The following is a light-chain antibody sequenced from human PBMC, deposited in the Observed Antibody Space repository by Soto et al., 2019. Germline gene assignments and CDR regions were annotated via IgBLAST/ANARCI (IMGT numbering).Light chain of an antibody. V-gene: IGLV1-47*01. CDR3: AAWDGSLSGWV. CDR2: RND. Sequence: QSVLTQPPSASGTPGQRVTISCSGSSSNIGSKYVYWYQQLPGTAPKLLIYRNDQRPSGVPDRFSGSKSGTSASLAISGLRSEDKADYYCAAWDGSLSGWVFGGGTKLIVL. J-gene: IGLJ3*02. CDR1: SSNIGSKY.